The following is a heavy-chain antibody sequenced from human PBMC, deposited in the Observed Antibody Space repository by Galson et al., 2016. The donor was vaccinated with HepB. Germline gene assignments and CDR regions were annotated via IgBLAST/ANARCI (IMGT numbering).Heavy chain of an antibody. CDR3: ARGHIYGGYDY. D-gene: IGHD2-15*01. CDR2: ISSTGTI. J-gene: IGHJ4*02. CDR1: GFTFSNYG. V-gene: IGHV3-48*02. Sequence: SLRLSCAASGFTFSNYGMNWVRQAPGKGLEWVSYISSTGTIYYADSAKGRFTISRDNAKNSLYLQMNSMRDEDTAVYYCARGHIYGGYDYWGQGTLVTVSS.